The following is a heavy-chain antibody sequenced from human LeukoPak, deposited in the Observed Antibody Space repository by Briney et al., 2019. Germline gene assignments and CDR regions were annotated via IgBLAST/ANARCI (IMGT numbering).Heavy chain of an antibody. CDR1: GYSFTSYW. Sequence: GESLKISCKGSGYSFTSYWIGWVRQMPGKGLEWMGIIYPGDSDTRYSPSFQGQVTISADKSISTAHLQWSSLKASDTAMYYCARHEGYYGSAEDAFDIWGQGTMVTVSS. CDR2: IYPGDSDT. J-gene: IGHJ3*02. V-gene: IGHV5-51*01. CDR3: ARHEGYYGSAEDAFDI. D-gene: IGHD3-10*01.